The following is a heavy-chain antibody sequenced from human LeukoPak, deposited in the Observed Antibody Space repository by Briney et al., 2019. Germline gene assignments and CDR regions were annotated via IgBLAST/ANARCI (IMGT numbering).Heavy chain of an antibody. Sequence: SETLSLTCTVSGGSISSGGYYWSWIRQHPGKGLEWIGYIYYSGSTYYNPSLKSRVTISVDTSKNQFSLNLSSVTAADTAVYYCARVDIRTAFFDYWGQGTLVTVSS. D-gene: IGHD5-12*01. CDR2: IYYSGST. J-gene: IGHJ4*02. CDR1: GGSISSGGYY. V-gene: IGHV4-31*03. CDR3: ARVDIRTAFFDY.